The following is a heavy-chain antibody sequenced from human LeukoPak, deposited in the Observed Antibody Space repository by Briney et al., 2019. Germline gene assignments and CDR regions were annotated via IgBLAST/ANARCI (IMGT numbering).Heavy chain of an antibody. Sequence: PSETLSLTCAVYGGSFSGYYWSWIRQPPGKGLEWIGSISYSGSTYYNPSLKSRVTISVDTSKNQFSLKLSSVTAADTAVYYCARRITGTTSDSFDYWGQGTLVTVSS. CDR3: ARRITGTTSDSFDY. J-gene: IGHJ4*02. D-gene: IGHD1-20*01. CDR2: ISYSGST. V-gene: IGHV4-34*01. CDR1: GGSFSGYY.